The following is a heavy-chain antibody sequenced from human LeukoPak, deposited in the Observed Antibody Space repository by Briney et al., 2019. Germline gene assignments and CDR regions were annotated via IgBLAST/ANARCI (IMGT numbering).Heavy chain of an antibody. CDR1: GGSFSGYY. J-gene: IGHJ4*02. D-gene: IGHD3-3*01. CDR3: ARGRRIFGVVAPNFDY. Sequence: SETLSLTCAVYGGSFSGYYWSWIRQPPGKGLEWIGEINHSGSTNYNPSLKSRVTISVDTSKNQFPLKLSSVTAADTAVYYCARGRRIFGVVAPNFDYWGQGTLVTVSS. V-gene: IGHV4-34*01. CDR2: INHSGST.